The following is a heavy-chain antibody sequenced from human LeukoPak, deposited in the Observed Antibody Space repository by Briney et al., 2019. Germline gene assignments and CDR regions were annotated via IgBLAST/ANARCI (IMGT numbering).Heavy chain of an antibody. CDR1: GGSISSSSYY. CDR2: IYYSGST. CDR3: ARQKYSSGYLFDY. Sequence: SETLSLTCTVSGGSISSSSYYWGWIRQPPGKGLEWIGSIYYSGSTYYNPSLKSRVTISVDTSKNQFSLKLSSVTAADTAVYYCARQKYSSGYLFDYWGQGTLVTVSS. V-gene: IGHV4-39*01. J-gene: IGHJ4*02. D-gene: IGHD3-22*01.